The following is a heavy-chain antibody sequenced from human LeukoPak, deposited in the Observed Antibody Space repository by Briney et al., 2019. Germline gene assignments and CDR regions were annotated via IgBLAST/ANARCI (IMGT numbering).Heavy chain of an antibody. V-gene: IGHV4-59*01. D-gene: IGHD3-3*01. CDR1: GGSISSYY. Sequence: SETLSLTCTVSGGSISSYYWGWIRQPPGKGLEWIGYIYYSGSTNYNPSLKSRVTISVDTSKNQFSLKLSSVTAADTAVYYCARSPHDFWSGYYQFDYWGQGTLVTVSS. CDR2: IYYSGST. CDR3: ARSPHDFWSGYYQFDY. J-gene: IGHJ4*02.